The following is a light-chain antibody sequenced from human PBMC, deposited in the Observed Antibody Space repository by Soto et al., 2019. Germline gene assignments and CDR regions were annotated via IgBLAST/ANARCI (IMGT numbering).Light chain of an antibody. J-gene: IGLJ1*01. V-gene: IGLV2-14*01. CDR3: CSYTSRTTYV. CDR2: AVS. CDR1: ASDVGGYNY. Sequence: QSVLTQPASVSGSPGQSITISCTGTASDVGGYNYVSWYQQHPGKAPKLMIHAVSNRPSGISSRFSGSKSGNTASLTISGLQSEDEADYFCCSYTSRTTYVFVTGTKVTVL.